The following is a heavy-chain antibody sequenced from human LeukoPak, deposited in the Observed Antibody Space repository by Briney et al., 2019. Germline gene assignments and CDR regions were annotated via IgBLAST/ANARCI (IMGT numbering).Heavy chain of an antibody. CDR2: IWYDGSNE. CDR1: GFTFSSYG. Sequence: PGRSLRLSCAASGFTFSSYGMHWVRRAPGKGLEWVAVIWYDGSNEYYADSVKGRFTISRDNSKNTLYLQMNSLRAEDTAVYYCARVAIAVALVDYWGQGTLVTVSS. CDR3: ARVAIAVALVDY. D-gene: IGHD6-19*01. J-gene: IGHJ4*02. V-gene: IGHV3-33*01.